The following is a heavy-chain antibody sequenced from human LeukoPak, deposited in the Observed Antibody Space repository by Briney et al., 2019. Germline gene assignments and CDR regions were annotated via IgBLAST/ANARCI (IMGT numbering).Heavy chain of an antibody. CDR1: GGTFNSFA. Sequence: SVKVSCKASGGTFNSFAISWVRQAPGQGLEWVGRIIPMFGITNSTQKLQGRIAITTDESTSTAYMELSSLTSEDTAVYYCARENSWIRPYMDVWGERDHGHRLL. J-gene: IGHJ6*03. CDR2: IIPMFGIT. CDR3: ARENSWIRPYMDV. D-gene: IGHD5-12*01. V-gene: IGHV1-69*05.